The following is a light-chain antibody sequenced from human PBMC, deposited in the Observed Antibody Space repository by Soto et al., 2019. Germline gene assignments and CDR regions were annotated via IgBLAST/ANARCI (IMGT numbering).Light chain of an antibody. CDR2: DVS. J-gene: IGLJ1*01. V-gene: IGLV2-14*01. CDR1: SSDVGGYNY. CDR3: SSYTSSSTYV. Sequence: QSALTQPASVSGSPGQSITISCTGTSSDVGGYNYVSWYQQHPGKAPKLMIYDVSNRPSGVSNRFSGSKSGNTASLTISGLQAGDEADYYCSSYTSSSTYVFGTG.